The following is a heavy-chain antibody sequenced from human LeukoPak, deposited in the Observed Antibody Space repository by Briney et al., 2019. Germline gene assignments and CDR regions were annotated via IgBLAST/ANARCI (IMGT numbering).Heavy chain of an antibody. V-gene: IGHV1-2*02. J-gene: IGHJ3*02. CDR3: AGWGGLTNAFDI. Sequence: GASVKVSCKASGNTLTAYYVHWVRQAPGQGLECMGWINPTSGATHYAQKFQGRVTMTRDTSINTAYMELTSLRSDDTAVYYCAGWGGLTNAFDIWGQGTMVTVSS. CDR1: GNTLTAYY. CDR2: INPTSGAT. D-gene: IGHD4/OR15-4a*01.